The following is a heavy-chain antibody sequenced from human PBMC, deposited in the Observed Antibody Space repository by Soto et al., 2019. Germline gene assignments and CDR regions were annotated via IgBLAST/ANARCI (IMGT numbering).Heavy chain of an antibody. D-gene: IGHD2-15*01. J-gene: IGHJ6*02. CDR2: IKEDGSEK. CDR3: ARAPARIKTEGHGEYGMDV. CDR1: GFTFSTYW. Sequence: PGGSLRLSCAASGFTFSTYWMTWVRQAPGKGLEWVANIKEDGSEKYYVDSVKGRFTISRDNAKNSLYLQLNSLRGEDTAVYYCARAPARIKTEGHGEYGMDVWGQGTTVTVS. V-gene: IGHV3-7*01.